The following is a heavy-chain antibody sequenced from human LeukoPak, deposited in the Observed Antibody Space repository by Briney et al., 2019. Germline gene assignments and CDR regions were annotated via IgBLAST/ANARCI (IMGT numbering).Heavy chain of an antibody. CDR3: ARDRGVGAFDY. Sequence: GGSLRLSCAASGCTVSSNYMSWVRQAPGKGLEWVSVICSGGSTYYADSVKGRFTISRDNSKNTLYLQMNSLRAEDTAVYYCARDRGVGAFDYWGQGTLVTVSS. CDR2: ICSGGST. D-gene: IGHD1-26*01. V-gene: IGHV3-66*02. J-gene: IGHJ4*02. CDR1: GCTVSSNY.